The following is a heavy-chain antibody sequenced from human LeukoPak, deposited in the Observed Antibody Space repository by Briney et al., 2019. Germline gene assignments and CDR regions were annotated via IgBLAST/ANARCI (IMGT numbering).Heavy chain of an antibody. CDR3: ANAVVLGLAHYYYYGMDV. Sequence: SGGSLRLSCAASGFTFSSYAMSWVRQAPGKGLEWVSAISGSGGSTYYADSVKGRFTISRDNSKNTLYLQMNSLRAEDTAVYYCANAVVLGLAHYYYYGMDVWGQGTTVTVSS. D-gene: IGHD3/OR15-3a*01. CDR2: ISGSGGST. V-gene: IGHV3-23*01. CDR1: GFTFSSYA. J-gene: IGHJ6*02.